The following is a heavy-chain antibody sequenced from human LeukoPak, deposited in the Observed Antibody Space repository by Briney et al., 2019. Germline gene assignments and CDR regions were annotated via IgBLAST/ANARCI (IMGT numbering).Heavy chain of an antibody. Sequence: PGGSLRLSCAASGFTFSDYYMSWIRQAPGKGLEWVSYISSSGSTIYYADSVEGRFTISRDNAKNSLYLQMNSLRAEDTAVYYCAREPPGGYYDSSTPDYWGQGTLVTVSS. CDR2: ISSSGSTI. CDR3: AREPPGGYYDSSTPDY. J-gene: IGHJ4*02. D-gene: IGHD3-22*01. CDR1: GFTFSDYY. V-gene: IGHV3-11*04.